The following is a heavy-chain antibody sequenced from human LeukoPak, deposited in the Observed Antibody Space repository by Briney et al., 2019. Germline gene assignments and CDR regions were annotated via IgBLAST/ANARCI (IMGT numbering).Heavy chain of an antibody. J-gene: IGHJ4*02. Sequence: ASVKVSCKASGYTFTSYGISWVRQAPGQGLEWRGWISAYNGNTNYAQKLQGRVTMTTDTSTSTAYMELRSLRSDDTAVYYCARGGHGYCSSTSCYGSFDYWGQGTLVTVSS. CDR3: ARGGHGYCSSTSCYGSFDY. D-gene: IGHD2-2*01. CDR1: GYTFTSYG. CDR2: ISAYNGNT. V-gene: IGHV1-18*01.